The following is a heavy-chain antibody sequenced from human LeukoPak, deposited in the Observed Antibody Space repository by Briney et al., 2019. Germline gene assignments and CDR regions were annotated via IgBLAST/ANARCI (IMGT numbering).Heavy chain of an antibody. CDR2: SNWNGGST. Sequence: PGGSLRLSCAVSGVTCDDYGMSWVRQPPGKGLEWVSGSNWNGGSTGYADSVKGRFTISRDNAKNSLYLQMNSLRAEDAALYYCARGGDIVVVPAAIAPGVDYWGQGTLVTVSS. D-gene: IGHD2-2*02. CDR3: ARGGDIVVVPAAIAPGVDY. CDR1: GVTCDDYG. V-gene: IGHV3-20*04. J-gene: IGHJ4*02.